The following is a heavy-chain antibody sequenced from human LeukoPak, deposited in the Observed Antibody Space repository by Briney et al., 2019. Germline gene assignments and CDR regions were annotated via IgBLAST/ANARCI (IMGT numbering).Heavy chain of an antibody. CDR2: IYHSGST. CDR3: ARWGSSSGRYYFDS. V-gene: IGHV4-4*02. D-gene: IGHD3-16*01. CDR1: GGSISSSNW. Sequence: TASETLSLTCAVSGGSISSSNWWTWVRQPPGKGLEWIGEIYHSGSTTYNPSLKSRVTISVDKSKNQFSLKLSSVTAADTAVYYCARWGSSSGRYYFDSWGQGTLVIVSS. J-gene: IGHJ4*02.